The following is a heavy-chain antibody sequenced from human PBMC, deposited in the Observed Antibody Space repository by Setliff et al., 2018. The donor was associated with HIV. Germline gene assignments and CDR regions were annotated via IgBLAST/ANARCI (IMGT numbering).Heavy chain of an antibody. Sequence: PSETLSLTCLLRRPCPSPVQESLRDPPGKGLEWIGYIYYSGSTNYNPSLKSRVTISVDTSKNQFSLKLSSVTAADTAVYYCARGFGSSWGGNYYYYYMDVWGKGTTVTVSS. D-gene: IGHD6-13*01. CDR3: ARGFGSSWGGNYYYYYMDV. CDR1: RPCPSPV. V-gene: IGHV4-59*02. CDR2: IYYSGST. J-gene: IGHJ6*03.